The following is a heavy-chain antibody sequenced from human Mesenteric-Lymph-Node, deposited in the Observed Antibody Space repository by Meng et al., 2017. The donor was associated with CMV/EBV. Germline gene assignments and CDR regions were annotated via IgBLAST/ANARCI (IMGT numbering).Heavy chain of an antibody. CDR3: ARKVSEHPFDY. Sequence: QVQLVQSGAEVKKPGASVKVSRKASGYTFTGYYMHWVRQAPGQGREWMGRINPNSGGTNYTQKFQGRVTMTRDTSISTAYMQLSRLRSDATAVYYCARKVSEHPFDYWGQGTLVTVSS. D-gene: IGHD1-26*01. V-gene: IGHV1-2*06. J-gene: IGHJ4*02. CDR2: INPNSGGT. CDR1: GYTFTGYY.